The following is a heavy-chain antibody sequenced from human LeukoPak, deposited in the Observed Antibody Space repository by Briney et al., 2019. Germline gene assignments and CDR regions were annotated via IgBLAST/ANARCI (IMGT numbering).Heavy chain of an antibody. CDR3: ARVRSRRYFDY. CDR2: INHSGST. V-gene: IGHV4-34*01. D-gene: IGHD6-13*01. J-gene: IGHJ4*02. Sequence: SETLSLTCAVYGGSFSGYYWSWIRLPPGKGLEWIGEINHSGSTNYDPSLKSRVTISVDTSKNQFSLKLSSVTAADTAVYYCARVRSRRYFDYWGQGTLVTVSS. CDR1: GGSFSGYY.